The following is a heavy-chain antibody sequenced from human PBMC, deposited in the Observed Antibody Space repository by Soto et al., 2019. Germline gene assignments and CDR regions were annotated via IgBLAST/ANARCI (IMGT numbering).Heavy chain of an antibody. Sequence: SETLSLTCAVYGGSFSGYYWSWIRQPPGKGLEWIGEINHSGSTNYNPSLKSRVTISVDTSKNQFSLKLSSVTAADTAVYYCAIRGSIVVVPAAMDGTPYMDVWGKGTTVTVSS. CDR2: INHSGST. CDR1: GGSFSGYY. D-gene: IGHD2-2*01. J-gene: IGHJ6*03. CDR3: AIRGSIVVVPAAMDGTPYMDV. V-gene: IGHV4-34*01.